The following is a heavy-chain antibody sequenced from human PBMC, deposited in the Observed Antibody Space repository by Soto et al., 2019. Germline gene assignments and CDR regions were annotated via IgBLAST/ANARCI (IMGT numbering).Heavy chain of an antibody. Sequence: ETLSLTCNVSGVTIRGYYWNWIRQPPGKTLEWIGSIYYTGGTNYNPSLKSRVTISVDTSKNHFSLEFNSLSAADTAVYYCASVKLSSIAAPDSWGQGTLVTVS. J-gene: IGHJ4*02. D-gene: IGHD6-13*01. V-gene: IGHV4-59*01. CDR2: IYYTGGT. CDR1: GVTIRGYY. CDR3: ASVKLSSIAAPDS.